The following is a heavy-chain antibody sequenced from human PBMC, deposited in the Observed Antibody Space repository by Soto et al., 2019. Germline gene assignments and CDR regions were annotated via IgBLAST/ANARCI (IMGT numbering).Heavy chain of an antibody. CDR3: ARRSSNNWFFDL. J-gene: IGHJ2*01. CDR1: GFTFRDHF. V-gene: IGHV3-72*01. Sequence: RGSLRLSCTASGFTFRDHFMDWVRQAPGKGLEWIGISRNEAYSYTTQYAASVIGRFTFSRDDSTNSLYLQMNSLKTEDTAVYFCARRSSNNWFFDLWGRGTLVTVSS. D-gene: IGHD4-4*01. CDR2: SRNEAYSYTT.